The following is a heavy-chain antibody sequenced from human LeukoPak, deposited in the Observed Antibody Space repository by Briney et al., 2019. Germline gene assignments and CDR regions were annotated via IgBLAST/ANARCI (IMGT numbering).Heavy chain of an antibody. V-gene: IGHV3-21*01. J-gene: IGHJ4*02. CDR2: ISSSSSSYI. CDR1: GFTFSSYS. Sequence: GGSLRLSCAASGFTFSSYSMNWVRQAPGKGLEWVSSISSSSSSYIYYADSVKGRFTISRDNAKNSLYLQMNSLRAEDTAVYYCAREWGAGTADYWGQGTLVTVSS. CDR3: AREWGAGTADY. D-gene: IGHD1-14*01.